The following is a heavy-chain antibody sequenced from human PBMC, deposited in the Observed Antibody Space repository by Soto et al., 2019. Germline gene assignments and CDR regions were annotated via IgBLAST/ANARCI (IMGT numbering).Heavy chain of an antibody. CDR2: ISGSGGST. V-gene: IGHV3-23*01. CDR1: GFTFSSYA. J-gene: IGHJ4*02. CDR3: AKVKARQQWPYYFDY. D-gene: IGHD6-19*01. Sequence: PGGSLRLSCAASGFTFSSYAMSWVRQAPGKGLEWVSAISGSGGSTYYADSVKGRFTISRDNSKNTLYLQMNSLRAEDTAVYYCAKVKARQQWPYYFDYWGQGTLVTVSS.